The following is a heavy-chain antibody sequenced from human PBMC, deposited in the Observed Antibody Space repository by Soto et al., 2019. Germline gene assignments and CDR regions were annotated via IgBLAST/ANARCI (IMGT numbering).Heavy chain of an antibody. D-gene: IGHD4-17*01. J-gene: IGHJ2*01. V-gene: IGHV5-51*01. Sequence: EVQLVQSGAEVKKPGESLKISCKGSGYSFTNYWIGWVRQMPGKGLEWMGIIYPGDSDTRYSPSFQGQVTISADKSISTAYLQWSSLKASDTAMYYCARLPRSGDYGEHYWYFDLWGRGTLVTVSS. CDR3: ARLPRSGDYGEHYWYFDL. CDR2: IYPGDSDT. CDR1: GYSFTNYW.